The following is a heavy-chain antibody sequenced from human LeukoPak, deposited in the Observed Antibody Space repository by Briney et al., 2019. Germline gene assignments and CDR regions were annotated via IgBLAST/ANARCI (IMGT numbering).Heavy chain of an antibody. Sequence: ASVKVSCKASGYTFTSYAINWVRQAPGQGLEWMGWINPNSGGTNYAQKFQGRVTMTRDTSISTAYMDLSGLTSDDTAVYYCARESSIPAAGTVGNWLDPWGQGTLVTVSS. J-gene: IGHJ5*02. CDR3: ARESSIPAAGTVGNWLDP. CDR1: GYTFTSYA. D-gene: IGHD6-13*01. V-gene: IGHV1-2*02. CDR2: INPNSGGT.